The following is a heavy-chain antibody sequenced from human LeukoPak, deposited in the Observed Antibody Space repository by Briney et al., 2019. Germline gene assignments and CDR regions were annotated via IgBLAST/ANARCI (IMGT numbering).Heavy chain of an antibody. V-gene: IGHV4-39*01. J-gene: IGHJ4*02. Sequence: SETLSLTCTVSGGSISSSSYYWGRIRQPPGKGLEWIGSIYYSGSTYYNPSLKSRVTISVDTSKNQFSLKLSSVTAADTAVYYCARPLTITFGGVIEYYFDYWGQGTLVTVSS. CDR3: ARPLTITFGGVIEYYFDY. D-gene: IGHD3-16*02. CDR1: GGSISSSSYY. CDR2: IYYSGST.